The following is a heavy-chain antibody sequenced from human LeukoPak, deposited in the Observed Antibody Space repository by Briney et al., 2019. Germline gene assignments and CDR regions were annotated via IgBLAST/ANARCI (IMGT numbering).Heavy chain of an antibody. CDR2: ISGSGGST. CDR1: GFTFSSYA. Sequence: GGSLRLSCAASGFTFSSYAMSWVRQTPGKGLEWVSAISGSGGSTYYADSVRGRFTISRDNSKNTLYLQMNSLRAEDTAVYYCAKPIAAAGNVDYWGQGTLVTVSS. D-gene: IGHD6-13*01. J-gene: IGHJ4*02. CDR3: AKPIAAAGNVDY. V-gene: IGHV3-23*01.